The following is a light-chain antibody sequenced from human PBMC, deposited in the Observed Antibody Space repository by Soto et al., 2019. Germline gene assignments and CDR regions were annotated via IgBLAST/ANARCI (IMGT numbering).Light chain of an antibody. V-gene: IGKV1-5*03. J-gene: IGKJ4*01. CDR3: LHYSTYPLT. Sequence: DIQMTQSPSTLSASVGDRVTITCRASQSISSWLAWYQQKPGKAPKLLIYKSSTLQSGVPSRFSGSRSGTEFTLTISSLQTEDFATYYCLHYSTYPLTFGGGTKVDI. CDR1: QSISSW. CDR2: KSS.